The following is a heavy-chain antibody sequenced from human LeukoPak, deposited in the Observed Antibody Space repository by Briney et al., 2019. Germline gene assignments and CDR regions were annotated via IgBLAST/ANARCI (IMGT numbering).Heavy chain of an antibody. CDR2: IWYDGHNN. V-gene: IGHV3-33*01. CDR3: AREWGLIAVAGGPGY. Sequence: GGSLRLSSAASGFTFSSYGMHWVRQAPGKGLQWLAIIWYDGHNNYYADSVKGRFTISRDNSKNTLFLEMNDLKAEDTAVYYCAREWGLIAVAGGPGYWGQGTLVTVSS. CDR1: GFTFSSYG. D-gene: IGHD2-21*01. J-gene: IGHJ4*02.